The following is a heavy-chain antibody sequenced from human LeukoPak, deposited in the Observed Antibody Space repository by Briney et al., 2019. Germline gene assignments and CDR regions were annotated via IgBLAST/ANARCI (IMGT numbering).Heavy chain of an antibody. CDR3: ARNSCPSGSCYDNRGYFDY. Sequence: PSETLSLTCTVSGGSISSGTYYWSWIRQPAGKGLEWIGRIYTSGSTNYNPSLKSRITISVDTSKNQFSLKLSSVTAADTAVYYCARNSCPSGSCYDNRGYFDYWGQGTLVAVSS. V-gene: IGHV4-61*02. CDR2: IYTSGST. D-gene: IGHD2-15*01. J-gene: IGHJ4*02. CDR1: GGSISSGTYY.